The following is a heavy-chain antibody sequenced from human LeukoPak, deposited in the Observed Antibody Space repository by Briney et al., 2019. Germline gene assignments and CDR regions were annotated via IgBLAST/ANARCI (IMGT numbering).Heavy chain of an antibody. D-gene: IGHD1-26*01. V-gene: IGHV1-8*01. Sequence: ASVRVSCKASGYTFTSYDINWVRQATGQGLEWMGWLNPNSGNTGYAQKFQGRVTMTRNTSISTAYMELSSLRSEDTAVYYCAREREGATINYFDYWGQGTLVTVSS. J-gene: IGHJ4*02. CDR1: GYTFTSYD. CDR3: AREREGATINYFDY. CDR2: LNPNSGNT.